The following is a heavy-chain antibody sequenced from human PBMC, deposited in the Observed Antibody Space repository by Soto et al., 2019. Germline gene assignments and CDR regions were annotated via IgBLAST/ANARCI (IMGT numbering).Heavy chain of an antibody. CDR3: ARYYFDSSGYSNWFDP. V-gene: IGHV4-31*11. D-gene: IGHD3-22*01. J-gene: IGHJ5*02. Sequence: KTSETLSLTCAVSGGSITSGAYYWTWIRQHPGKGLEWIAYIHYSGRTYYNPSLKSRVTISVGTSNNQFSLKLSSVTAADTAVYYCARYYFDSSGYSNWFDPWGQGTLVTVSS. CDR2: IHYSGRT. CDR1: GGSITSGAYY.